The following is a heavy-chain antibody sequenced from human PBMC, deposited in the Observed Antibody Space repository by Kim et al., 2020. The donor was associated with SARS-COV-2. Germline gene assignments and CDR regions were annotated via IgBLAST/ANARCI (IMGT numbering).Heavy chain of an antibody. CDR3: VKGGSTSYYYYMDV. V-gene: IGHV3-43*01. Sequence: YADSVKGRFTISRDNSKNFVYLEMDSLRSEDTAFYYCVKGGSTSYYYYMDVWGKGTTVTVSS. J-gene: IGHJ6*03. D-gene: IGHD6-6*01.